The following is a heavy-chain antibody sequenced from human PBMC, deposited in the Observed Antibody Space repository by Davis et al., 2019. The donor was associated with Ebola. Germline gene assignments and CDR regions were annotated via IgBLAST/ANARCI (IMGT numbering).Heavy chain of an antibody. J-gene: IGHJ4*02. D-gene: IGHD1-26*01. CDR3: ARGTDSGSYFDY. CDR1: GYTFTSYY. CDR2: INPSGGST. V-gene: IGHV1-46*01. Sequence: ASVKVSCKASGYTFTSYYIHWVRQAPGQGLEWMGIINPSGGSTSYAQEFQGRVTMTRDTSTSIVYMELSSLRSEDTAVYYCARGTDSGSYFDYWGQGTLVTASS.